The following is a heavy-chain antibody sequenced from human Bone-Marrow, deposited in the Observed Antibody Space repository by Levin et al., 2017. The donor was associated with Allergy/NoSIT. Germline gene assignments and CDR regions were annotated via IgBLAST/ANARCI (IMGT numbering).Heavy chain of an antibody. CDR2: ISGSSSYI. Sequence: GGSLRLSCAASGFTFSSYTMNWVRQAPGKGREWVSSISGSSSYITFSDSVKGRLTISRDNAKNPLFLKMNNLRAEDTAVYYCARRSDFWRRTRGGYYFIVDVWGTGTTVTVAS. V-gene: IGHV3-21*04. D-gene: IGHD3-3*01. CDR1: GFTFSSYT. CDR3: ARRSDFWRRTRGGYYFIVDV. J-gene: IGHJ6*03.